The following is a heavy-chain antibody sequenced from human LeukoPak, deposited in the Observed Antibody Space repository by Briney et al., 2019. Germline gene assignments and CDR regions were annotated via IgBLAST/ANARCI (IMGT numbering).Heavy chain of an antibody. D-gene: IGHD5/OR15-5a*01. CDR1: GGSISSGDYY. Sequence: SETLSLTCTVSGGSISSGDYYWSWLRQPPGKGLEWIGYIYYSGSTYYNPSLKSRVTISVDTSKNQFSLKLSSVTAADTAVYYCARTPVSGHYFDYWGQGTLVTVSS. V-gene: IGHV4-30-4*01. CDR2: IYYSGST. CDR3: ARTPVSGHYFDY. J-gene: IGHJ4*02.